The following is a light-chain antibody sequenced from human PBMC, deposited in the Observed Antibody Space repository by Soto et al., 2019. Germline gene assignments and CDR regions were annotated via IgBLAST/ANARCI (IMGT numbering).Light chain of an antibody. Sequence: DIQMTQSPSSLSASVGDRVTITFRASPRTSSYLNWYQHKPVKATKLLIYAASSLQTGVPSRFSGSRSGTDFALTISSLQCDYFATYYCQQTDSFRRTFGQGTKVDIK. CDR1: PRTSSY. CDR3: QQTDSFRRT. V-gene: IGKV1-39*01. CDR2: AAS. J-gene: IGKJ1*01.